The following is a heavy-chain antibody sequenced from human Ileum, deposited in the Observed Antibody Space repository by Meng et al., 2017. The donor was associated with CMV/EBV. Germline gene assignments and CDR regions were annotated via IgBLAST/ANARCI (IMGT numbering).Heavy chain of an antibody. V-gene: IGHV3-7*01. CDR3: ARGDFGGLEVRY. Sequence: GESLKISCVASDFTFSSYWMSWVRQPPGKGLEWVANIKQDGSEKYYVDSVKGRFTISRDNAKNSLYLQMNSLRADDTALYYCARGDFGGLEVRYWGQGTLVTVSS. J-gene: IGHJ4*02. CDR1: DFTFSSYW. D-gene: IGHD3/OR15-3a*01. CDR2: IKQDGSEK.